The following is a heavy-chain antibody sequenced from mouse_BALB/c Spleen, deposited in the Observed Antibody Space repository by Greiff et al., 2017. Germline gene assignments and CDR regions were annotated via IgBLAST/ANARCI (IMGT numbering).Heavy chain of an antibody. CDR3: ARQDRAMDY. D-gene: IGHD3-3*01. Sequence: EVMLVESGGDLVKPGGSLKLSCAASGFTFSSYGMSWVRQTPDKRLEWVATISSGGSYTYYPDSVKGRFTISRDNAKNTLYLQMSSLKSEDTAMYYCARQDRAMDYWGQGTSVTVSS. V-gene: IGHV5-6*01. CDR2: ISSGGSYT. CDR1: GFTFSSYG. J-gene: IGHJ4*01.